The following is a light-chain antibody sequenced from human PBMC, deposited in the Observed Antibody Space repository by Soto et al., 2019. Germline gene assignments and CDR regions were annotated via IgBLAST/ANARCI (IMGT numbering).Light chain of an antibody. CDR2: DVS. CDR1: QSINNL. V-gene: IGKV1-5*01. CDR3: QQYDSYPLT. Sequence: DIQMTQSPSTLSASVGGIVTITCRASQSINNLLAWYQQKPGKAPKFLIYDVSTLESGVPSRFSGSGSGTEFTLTISSLQPEDFATYYCQQYDSYPLTFGGGTKVDIK. J-gene: IGKJ4*01.